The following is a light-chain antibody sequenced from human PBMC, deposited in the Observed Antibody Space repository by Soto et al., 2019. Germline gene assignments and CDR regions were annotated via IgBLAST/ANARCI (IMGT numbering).Light chain of an antibody. V-gene: IGKV3-20*01. J-gene: IGKJ1*01. CDR3: QQYGSSLWT. CDR2: AAS. CDR1: ESVSSGY. Sequence: EIVLTQSPGTLSLSPGERATLSCRASESVSSGYLAWYQQKPGQAPRLVMYAASSRGNGIPDRFSGSGSGTDFTLTISRLEPEDFAVYYCQQYGSSLWTFVQGTKV.